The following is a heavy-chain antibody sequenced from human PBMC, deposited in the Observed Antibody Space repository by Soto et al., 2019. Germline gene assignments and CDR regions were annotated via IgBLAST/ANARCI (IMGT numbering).Heavy chain of an antibody. D-gene: IGHD6-19*01. CDR3: AREGLLPAY. J-gene: IGHJ4*02. Sequence: SETLSITCAVSGGSISSGGYSWSWIRQPPGKGLEWIGYIYHSGSTYYNPSLKSRVTISVDRSKNQFSLKLSSVTAADTAVYYCAREGLLPAYWGQGTLVTVSS. V-gene: IGHV4-30-2*01. CDR2: IYHSGST. CDR1: GGSISSGGYS.